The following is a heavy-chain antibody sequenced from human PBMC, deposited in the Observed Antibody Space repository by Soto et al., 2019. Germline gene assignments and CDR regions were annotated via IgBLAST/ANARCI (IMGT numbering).Heavy chain of an antibody. Sequence: QVQLQESGPGLVKPSETLSLTCTVSGGSISSYYWSWIRQPPGKGLEWIGYIYYSGSTNHNPSLKSRVTISVDTSKNQFSLKLSSVTAADTAVYYCASPDLWGQGTLVTVSS. J-gene: IGHJ4*02. CDR1: GGSISSYY. CDR2: IYYSGST. CDR3: ASPDL. V-gene: IGHV4-59*08.